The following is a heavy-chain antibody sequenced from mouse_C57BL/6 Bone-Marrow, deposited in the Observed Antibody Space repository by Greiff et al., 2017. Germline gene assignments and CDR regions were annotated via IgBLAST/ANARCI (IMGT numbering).Heavy chain of an antibody. Sequence: DVQLQESGPVLVKPGASVKMSCKASGYTFTDYYMNWVKQSHGKSLEWIGVINPYNGGTSYNQKFKGKATLTVDKSSSTAYMELNSLTSEDSAVYYCAREYYGSSHYYAMDYWGQGTSVTVSS. CDR1: GYTFTDYY. V-gene: IGHV1-19*01. CDR2: INPYNGGT. J-gene: IGHJ4*01. CDR3: AREYYGSSHYYAMDY. D-gene: IGHD1-1*01.